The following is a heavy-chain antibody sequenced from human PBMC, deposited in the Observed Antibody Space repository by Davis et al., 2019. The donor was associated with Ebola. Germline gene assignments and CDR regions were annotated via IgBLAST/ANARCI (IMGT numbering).Heavy chain of an antibody. CDR1: GGSFSGYY. V-gene: IGHV4-34*01. Sequence: SETLSLTCAVYGGSFSGYYWSWIRQPPGKGLEWIGEINHSGSTNYNPSLKSRVTISVDTSKNQFSLKLSSVTAADTAVYYCARVNYDFWSRYYSSNWFDPWGQGTLVTVSS. CDR2: INHSGST. D-gene: IGHD3-3*01. CDR3: ARVNYDFWSRYYSSNWFDP. J-gene: IGHJ5*02.